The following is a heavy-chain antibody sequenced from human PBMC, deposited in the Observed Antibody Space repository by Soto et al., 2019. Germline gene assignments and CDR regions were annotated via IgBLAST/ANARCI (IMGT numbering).Heavy chain of an antibody. J-gene: IGHJ4*02. Sequence: DLVESGGGVVQPGGSLRLSCAASGFTFSSYAIHWVRQAPGKGLEWVAIIWFDGSNKYYADSVKGRFSISRDNSKNTLFLQMDSRIAEDTAVYYCARGQLPAATTYFDFWGQGTLVIVSS. V-gene: IGHV3-33*01. CDR3: ARGQLPAATTYFDF. D-gene: IGHD2-15*01. CDR2: IWFDGSNK. CDR1: GFTFSSYA.